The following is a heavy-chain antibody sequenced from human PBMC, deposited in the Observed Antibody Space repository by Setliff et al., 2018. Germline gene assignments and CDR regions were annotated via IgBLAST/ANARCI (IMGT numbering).Heavy chain of an antibody. J-gene: IGHJ3*02. Sequence: ASETLSLTCAVYGGSFSGYYWSWIRQPPGKGLEWIGEINHSGSSNYNPSLKSRVTISVDTSKNQFSLKLSSVTAADTAVYYCARDPTSGALFRAFDIWGQGTMVTVS. CDR2: INHSGSS. CDR1: GGSFSGYY. V-gene: IGHV4-34*01. CDR3: ARDPTSGALFRAFDI. D-gene: IGHD2-21*01.